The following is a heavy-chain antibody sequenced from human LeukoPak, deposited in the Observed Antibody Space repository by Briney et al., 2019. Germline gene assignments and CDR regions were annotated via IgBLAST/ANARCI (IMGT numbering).Heavy chain of an antibody. CDR3: AKVSMVTGGDNWFDP. Sequence: GGSLRLSCAASGFTFSSYGMHWVRQAPGKGLEWVAVISYDGSNKYYADSVKGRFTISRDNSKNTLYLQMNSLRAEDTAVYYCAKVSMVTGGDNWFDPWGQGTLVTVSS. V-gene: IGHV3-30*18. D-gene: IGHD1-20*01. CDR1: GFTFSSYG. J-gene: IGHJ5*02. CDR2: ISYDGSNK.